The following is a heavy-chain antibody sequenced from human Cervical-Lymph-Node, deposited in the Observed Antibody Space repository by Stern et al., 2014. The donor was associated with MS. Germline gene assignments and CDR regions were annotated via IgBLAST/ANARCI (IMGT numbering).Heavy chain of an antibody. CDR1: GFTFSDYW. V-gene: IGHV3-74*01. J-gene: IGHJ4*02. Sequence: EVQLVESGGDLVQPGGSLRLSFAASGFTFSDYWMQWVRQAPGKELVWVSHMTSDGSSTTYADAVKGRFTVSRDNAKNTLYLQMDSLRAEDTAVYFCARDNYGTDYWGQGTLVTVSS. CDR3: ARDNYGTDY. CDR2: MTSDGSST. D-gene: IGHD3-16*01.